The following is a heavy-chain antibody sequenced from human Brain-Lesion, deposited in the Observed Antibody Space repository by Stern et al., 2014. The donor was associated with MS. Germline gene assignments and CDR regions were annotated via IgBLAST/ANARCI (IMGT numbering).Heavy chain of an antibody. CDR2: IYYSGNT. Sequence: VQLVQSGPGLVKPSETLSLTCTVAGGSVSSTSYAWAWIRQPPGKGLEWIGTIYYSGNTYYSPSPKRRLTISLDPSKNHFSLQLGSVTAADTAVYYCAGEEDIRYCSGGSCTGNWFDPWGQGTLVTVSS. V-gene: IGHV4-39*02. J-gene: IGHJ5*02. CDR1: GGSVSSTSYA. D-gene: IGHD2-15*01. CDR3: AGEEDIRYCSGGSCTGNWFDP.